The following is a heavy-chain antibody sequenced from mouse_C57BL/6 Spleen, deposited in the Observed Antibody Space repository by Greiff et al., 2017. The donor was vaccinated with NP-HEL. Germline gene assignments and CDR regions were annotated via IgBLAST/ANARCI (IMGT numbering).Heavy chain of an antibody. V-gene: IGHV1-80*01. CDR3: ARSHYSNSYWYFDV. CDR2: IYPGDGDT. CDR1: GYAFSSYW. D-gene: IGHD2-5*01. J-gene: IGHJ1*03. Sequence: LVESGASVKISCKASGYAFSSYWMNWVKQRPGKGLEWIGQIYPGDGDTNYNGKFKGKATLTADKSSSTAYMQLSSLTSEDSAVYFCARSHYSNSYWYFDVWGTGTTVTVSS.